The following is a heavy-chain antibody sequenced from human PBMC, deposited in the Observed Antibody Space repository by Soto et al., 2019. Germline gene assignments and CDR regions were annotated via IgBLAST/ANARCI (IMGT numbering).Heavy chain of an antibody. CDR3: AYVAGSETGDYDFAL. CDR1: GSTFTSNA. V-gene: IGHV1-18*04. D-gene: IGHD4-17*01. Sequence: HLVQSGPEVKKPGASVKISCKVSGSTFTSNAIGWVRQAPGQGLEWMGWISTYNEHMESAPRLRDRLTMTTDTSTTTAYMELRNLQSDDTALYYCAYVAGSETGDYDFALWGQGTPVTISS. CDR2: ISTYNEHM. J-gene: IGHJ4*02.